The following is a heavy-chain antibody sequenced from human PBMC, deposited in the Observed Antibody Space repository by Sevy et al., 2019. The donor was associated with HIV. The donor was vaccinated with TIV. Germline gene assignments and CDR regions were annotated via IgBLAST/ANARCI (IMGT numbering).Heavy chain of an antibody. CDR1: GFTFSKYS. J-gene: IGHJ4*02. Sequence: GESLKISCAASGFTFSKYSMSWVRQPPGKGLEWVSTLSFGCGEINHADSVKGRFTISRDNSKNSLYLQMNNLRAEDTAVYYCAREGCSKPHDHWGQGTLVTVSS. V-gene: IGHV3-23*01. CDR3: AREGCSKPHDH. CDR2: LSFGCGEI. D-gene: IGHD2-2*01.